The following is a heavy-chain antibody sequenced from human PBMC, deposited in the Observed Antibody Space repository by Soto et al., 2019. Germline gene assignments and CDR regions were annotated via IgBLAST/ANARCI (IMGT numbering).Heavy chain of an antibody. CDR3: ARVTDTAMGPYYYYGMDV. J-gene: IGHJ6*02. D-gene: IGHD5-18*01. CDR1: GFTFSDHY. V-gene: IGHV3-72*01. CDR2: TRNKANSYTT. Sequence: GGSLRLSCAASGFTFSDHYMDWVRQAPGKGLEWVGRTRNKANSYTTEYAASVKGRFTISRDDSKNSLYLQMNSLKTEDTAVYYCARVTDTAMGPYYYYGMDVWGQGTTVTAS.